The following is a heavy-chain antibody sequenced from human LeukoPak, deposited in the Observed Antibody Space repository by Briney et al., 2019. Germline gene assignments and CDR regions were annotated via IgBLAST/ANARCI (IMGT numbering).Heavy chain of an antibody. J-gene: IGHJ4*02. CDR3: ARDLAYSRLDY. CDR1: GLTFSSSW. V-gene: IGHV3-7*01. Sequence: GGSLRLSCAVSGLTFSSSWMDWVRQAPGKGLEWVASINPDGNKKYSADSVKGRFTISRDNAENSLYMQMNSLRVEDTAFYYCARDLAYSRLDYWGQGMLVTVSS. D-gene: IGHD5-18*01. CDR2: INPDGNKK.